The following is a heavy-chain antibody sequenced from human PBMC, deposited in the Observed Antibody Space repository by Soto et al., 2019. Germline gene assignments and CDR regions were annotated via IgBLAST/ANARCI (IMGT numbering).Heavy chain of an antibody. CDR3: ARGSYYDSSGYYGP. V-gene: IGHV4-31*03. J-gene: IGHJ5*02. D-gene: IGHD3-22*01. Sequence: SETLSLTCTVSGGSISSGGYYWSWIRQHPGKGLEWIGYIYYSGSTYYNTSLKSRVTISVDTSKNQFSLKLSSVTAADTAVYYCARGSYYDSSGYYGPWGQGTLVTVS. CDR1: GGSISSGGYY. CDR2: IYYSGST.